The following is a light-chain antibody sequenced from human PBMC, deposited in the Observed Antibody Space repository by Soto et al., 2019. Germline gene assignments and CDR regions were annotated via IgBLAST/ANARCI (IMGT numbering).Light chain of an antibody. V-gene: IGKV3-20*01. Sequence: EIVLTQSPGTLSLSPGERATLSCRTSQSVSSNYLAWYQQKPGQAPRLLIYVASSRATGIPDRFSGSVSGTGFTLTISRLEPEDFAVYYCQQYGSSPPWTFGQGTKVDIK. CDR3: QQYGSSPPWT. CDR1: QSVSSNY. CDR2: VAS. J-gene: IGKJ1*01.